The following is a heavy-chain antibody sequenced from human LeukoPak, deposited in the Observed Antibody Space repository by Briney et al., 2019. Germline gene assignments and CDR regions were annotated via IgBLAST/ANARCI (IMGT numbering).Heavy chain of an antibody. V-gene: IGHV3-7*01. CDR1: GFTFSRYW. CDR2: IKQDGSEK. Sequence: GGSLRLSCAAFGFTFSRYWMSWVRHAPGKGLEWVANIKQDGSEKYYVDSVKGRFPIPRHNAKHSLYLQMNSLRAEDTAVYYCARTFYYGSGSLYYFDYWGQGTLATVSS. J-gene: IGHJ4*02. D-gene: IGHD3-10*01. CDR3: ARTFYYGSGSLYYFDY.